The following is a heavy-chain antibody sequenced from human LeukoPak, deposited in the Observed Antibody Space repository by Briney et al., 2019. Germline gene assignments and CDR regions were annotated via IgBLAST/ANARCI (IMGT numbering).Heavy chain of an antibody. CDR2: ISWNSGSI. V-gene: IGHV3-9*01. CDR1: GFTVSNSF. J-gene: IGHJ1*01. D-gene: IGHD3-22*01. CDR3: AKACIDVITMIVVVPCFQH. Sequence: PGGSLRLSCTASGFTVSNSFMNWVRQAPGKGLEWVSGISWNSGSIGYADSVKGRFTISRDNAKNSLYLQMNSLRAEDTALYYCAKACIDVITMIVVVPCFQHWGQGTLVTVSS.